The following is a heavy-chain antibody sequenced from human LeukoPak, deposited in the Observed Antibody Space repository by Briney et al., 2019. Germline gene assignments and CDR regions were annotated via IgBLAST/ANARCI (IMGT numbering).Heavy chain of an antibody. Sequence: GGSLRLSCAASGFTFSSYAMSWVRQAPGKGLEWVSDISGSGGSTYYADSVKGRFTISRDNSKNTLYLQMNSLRAEDTAVYYCAKRLTFGGVIVIPAYFDYWGQGTLVTVSS. V-gene: IGHV3-23*01. CDR2: ISGSGGST. CDR1: GFTFSSYA. CDR3: AKRLTFGGVIVIPAYFDY. D-gene: IGHD3-16*02. J-gene: IGHJ4*02.